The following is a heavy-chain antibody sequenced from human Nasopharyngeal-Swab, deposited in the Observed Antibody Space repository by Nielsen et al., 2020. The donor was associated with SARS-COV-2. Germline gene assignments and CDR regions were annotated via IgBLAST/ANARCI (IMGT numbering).Heavy chain of an antibody. J-gene: IGHJ6*02. CDR1: GFTFNSYE. Sequence: GESLKISCAASGFTFNSYEMNWVRQAPGKGLEWVSYISSSGSTIYYADSVKGRFTISRDNAKNSLYLQMNSLRAEDTAVYYCARFYGMDVRGQGTTVTVSS. CDR2: ISSSGSTI. CDR3: ARFYGMDV. V-gene: IGHV3-48*03.